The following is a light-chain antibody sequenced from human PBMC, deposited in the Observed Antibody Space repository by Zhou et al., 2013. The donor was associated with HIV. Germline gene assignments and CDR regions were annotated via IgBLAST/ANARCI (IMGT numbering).Light chain of an antibody. CDR1: QSVSSSY. J-gene: IGKJ1*01. CDR2: GAS. CDR3: QQYGGSPPGT. V-gene: IGKV3-20*01. Sequence: EIVLTQSPGTLSLSPGERATLSCKASQSVSSSYLAWYQQKPGQAPRLLIYGASTRATGIPDRFSGGGSGTDFTLTISRLEPEDFAVYYCQQYGGSPPGTFGQGTKVEIK.